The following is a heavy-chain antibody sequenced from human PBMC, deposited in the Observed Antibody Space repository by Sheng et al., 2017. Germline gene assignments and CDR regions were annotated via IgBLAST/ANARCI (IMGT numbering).Heavy chain of an antibody. CDR3: ARRPSGPLLSSGYYEDDY. J-gene: IGHJ4*02. CDR1: GGTFSSYA. Sequence: QVQLVQSGAEVKKPGSSVKVSCKASGGTFSSYAISWVRQAPGQGLEWMGGIIPIFGTANYAQKFQGRVTITADESTSTAYMELSSLRSEDTAVYYCARRPSGPLLSSGYYEDDYWGQGTLVTVSS. D-gene: IGHD3-22*01. CDR2: IIPIFGTA. V-gene: IGHV1-69*13.